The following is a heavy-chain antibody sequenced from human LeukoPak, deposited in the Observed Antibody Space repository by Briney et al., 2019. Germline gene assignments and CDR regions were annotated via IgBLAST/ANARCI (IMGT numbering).Heavy chain of an antibody. V-gene: IGHV4-39*01. CDR3: ARPGVRGVIITYFDY. CDR1: GGSISSSSYY. Sequence: SETLSLTCTVSGGSISSSSYYWGWIRQPPGKGLEWIGSTYYSGSTYYNPSLKSRVTISVDTSKNQFSLKLSSVTAADTAVYYCARPGVRGVIITYFDYWGQGTLVTVSS. CDR2: TYYSGST. J-gene: IGHJ4*02. D-gene: IGHD3-10*01.